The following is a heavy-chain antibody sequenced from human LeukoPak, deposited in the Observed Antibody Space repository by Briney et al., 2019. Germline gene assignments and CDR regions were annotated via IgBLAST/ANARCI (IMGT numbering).Heavy chain of an antibody. CDR2: INPSGGST. D-gene: IGHD3-22*01. CDR3: ARDSSYYYDSSGFLPRGDAFDI. J-gene: IGHJ3*02. CDR1: GYTFTSYY. Sequence: ASVKVSCKASGYTFTSYYMHWVRQAPGQGLEWMGIINPSGGSTSYAQKFQGRVTMTRDTSTSTVYMELSSLRSEDTAVYYCARDSSYYYDSSGFLPRGDAFDIWGQGTMVTVSS. V-gene: IGHV1-46*01.